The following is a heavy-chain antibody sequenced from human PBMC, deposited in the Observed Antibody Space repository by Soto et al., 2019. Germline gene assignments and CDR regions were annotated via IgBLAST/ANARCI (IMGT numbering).Heavy chain of an antibody. V-gene: IGHV1-69*12. D-gene: IGHD2-21*02. CDR1: VGTFSSYA. CDR2: IIPIFGTA. J-gene: IGHJ6*02. Sequence: QVQLVQSGAEVKKPGSSVKVSSKASVGTFSSYAISWVRQAPGQGLERMGGIIPIFGTANYAQKFQGRVTITADESTSTAYMELSSLRSEDTAVYYCVGGSGDLYYYGMDVWGQGTTVTVSS. CDR3: VGGSGDLYYYGMDV.